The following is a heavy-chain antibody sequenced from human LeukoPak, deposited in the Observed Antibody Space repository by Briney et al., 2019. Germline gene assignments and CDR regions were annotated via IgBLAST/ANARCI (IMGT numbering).Heavy chain of an antibody. CDR3: ARGGSYYDY. CDR2: VWYDGSKK. Sequence: GGSLRPSCAASGFTFSSYGMHWVRQAPGRGLEGVAIVWYDGSKKYYSDSVKGRFTISRDNSQNTLYLQMNSLRAEDTAVYYCARGGSYYDYWGQGTQVTVSS. D-gene: IGHD3-16*01. J-gene: IGHJ4*02. CDR1: GFTFSSYG. V-gene: IGHV3-33*08.